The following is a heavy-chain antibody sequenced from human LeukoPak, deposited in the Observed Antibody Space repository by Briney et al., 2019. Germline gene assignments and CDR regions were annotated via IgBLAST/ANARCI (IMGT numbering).Heavy chain of an antibody. CDR2: IYYSGST. CDR1: GGSISSYY. V-gene: IGHV4-59*01. J-gene: IGHJ6*02. D-gene: IGHD3-3*02. CDR3: ARAFEAHYYYYGMDV. Sequence: SETLSLTCTVSGGSISSYYWSWLRQPPGKGLEWLGYIYYSGSTNYNPSLKSRVTISVDTSKNQFSLKLSSVTAADTAVYYCARAFEAHYYYYGMDVWGQGTTVTVSS.